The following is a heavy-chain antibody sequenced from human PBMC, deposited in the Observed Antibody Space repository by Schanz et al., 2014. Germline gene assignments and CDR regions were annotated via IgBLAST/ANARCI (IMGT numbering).Heavy chain of an antibody. D-gene: IGHD3-10*01. J-gene: IGHJ4*02. V-gene: IGHV4-39*01. Sequence: QLQLQESGPGLVKPSETLSLTCTVSGGSISGSSYHWGWTRQPPGKGPEWIGTISYSGSTYYNPPLRGRFTIPVDTPGTQFSRRLTAAPAADTAVYFCARRHGLIRGILIGDDWGRGTLVTVSS. CDR1: GGSISGSSYH. CDR2: ISYSGST. CDR3: ARRHGLIRGILIGDD.